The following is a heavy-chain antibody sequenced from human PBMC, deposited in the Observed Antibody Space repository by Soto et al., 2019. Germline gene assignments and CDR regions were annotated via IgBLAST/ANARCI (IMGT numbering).Heavy chain of an antibody. J-gene: IGHJ6*02. CDR3: AAMSVVVVAATRYYCYGMDV. Sequence: SVKVSCKASGFTFTSSAVQWVRQARGQRLEWIGWIVVGSGNTNYAQKFQERVTITRDMSTSTAYMELSSLRSEDTAVYYCAAMSVVVVAATRYYCYGMDVWGQGTTVTVSS. CDR2: IVVGSGNT. V-gene: IGHV1-58*01. CDR1: GFTFTSSA. D-gene: IGHD2-15*01.